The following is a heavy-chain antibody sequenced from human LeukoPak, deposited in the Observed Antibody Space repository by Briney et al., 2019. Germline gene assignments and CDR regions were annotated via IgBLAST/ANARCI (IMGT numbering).Heavy chain of an antibody. CDR2: IYTSGST. CDR3: ARVSIEYSSSLISNWFDP. D-gene: IGHD6-6*01. J-gene: IGHJ5*02. CDR1: GGSINSGTYY. Sequence: SQTLSLTCTVSGGSINSGTYYWGWIRQPAGKGLEWIGRIYTSGSTKYNPSLKSRVTMSVDTSKNQFSLKLSSVTAADTAVYYCARVSIEYSSSLISNWFDPWGQGTLVTVSS. V-gene: IGHV4-61*02.